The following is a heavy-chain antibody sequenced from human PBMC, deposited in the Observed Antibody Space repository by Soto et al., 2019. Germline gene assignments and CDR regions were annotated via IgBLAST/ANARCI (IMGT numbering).Heavy chain of an antibody. CDR1: GGTFSSYT. CDR2: IIPILGIA. CDR3: ARVAGDDVTPTPYWYFDL. Sequence: QVQLVQSGAEVKKPGSSVKVSCKASGGTFSSYTISWVRQAPGQGLEWMGRIIPILGIANYAQKFQGRVTITADKSTSTAYMELSSLRSEDTAVYYCARVAGDDVTPTPYWYFDLWGRGTLVTVSS. J-gene: IGHJ2*01. D-gene: IGHD2-15*01. V-gene: IGHV1-69*02.